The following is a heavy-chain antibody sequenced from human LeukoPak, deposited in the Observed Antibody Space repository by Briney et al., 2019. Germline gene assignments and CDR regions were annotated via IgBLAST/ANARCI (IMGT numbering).Heavy chain of an antibody. V-gene: IGHV4-4*09. Sequence: SETLSLTCTVSGGSMNRFYWAWIRQPAGRGLEWIGYIYTSGSTNYNPSLKSRVTISVDMSKNQFSLQLSSVTAADTAVYYCARQSCSSTSCPHRNVFDIWGQGTMVTVSP. CDR1: GGSMNRFY. CDR3: ARQSCSSTSCPHRNVFDI. D-gene: IGHD2-2*01. J-gene: IGHJ3*02. CDR2: IYTSGST.